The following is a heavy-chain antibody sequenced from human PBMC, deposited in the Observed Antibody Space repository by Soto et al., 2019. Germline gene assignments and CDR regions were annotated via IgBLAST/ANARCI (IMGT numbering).Heavy chain of an antibody. CDR1: GFTFGDYA. CDR2: IRSKAYGGTT. D-gene: IGHD6-13*01. Sequence: LRLSCTASGFTFGDYAMSWVRQAPGKGLEWVGFIRSKAYGGTTEYAASVKGRFTISRDDSKSIAYLQMNSLKTEDTAVYYCTGGVAAAGTRWFDYWGQGTLVTSPQ. V-gene: IGHV3-49*04. J-gene: IGHJ4*02. CDR3: TGGVAAAGTRWFDY.